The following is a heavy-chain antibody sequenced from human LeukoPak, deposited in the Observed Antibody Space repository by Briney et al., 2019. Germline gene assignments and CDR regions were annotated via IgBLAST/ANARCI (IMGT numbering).Heavy chain of an antibody. V-gene: IGHV3-23*01. CDR1: GFTFSSYA. D-gene: IGHD2-21*02. Sequence: GGSLRLSCAASGFTFSSYAMSWVRQAPGKGLEWVSAISGSGGSTYYADSVKGRFTISRDNSKNTLYLQMNSPRAEDTAVYYCAKDGGAYCGGDCFFNYWGQGTLVTVSS. CDR3: AKDGGAYCGGDCFFNY. CDR2: ISGSGGST. J-gene: IGHJ4*02.